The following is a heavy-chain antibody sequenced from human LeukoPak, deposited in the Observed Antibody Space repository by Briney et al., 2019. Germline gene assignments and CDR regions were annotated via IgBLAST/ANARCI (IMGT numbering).Heavy chain of an antibody. V-gene: IGHV1-69*06. D-gene: IGHD6-13*01. CDR3: ASSSLRSSQFDY. Sequence: SVKVSCKASGGTFSSYAISWVRQAPGQGLEWMGGIIPIFGTANYAQKFQGRVTITADKSTSTAYMELSSLRSEDTAVYYCASSSLRSSQFDYWGQGTLVTVSS. J-gene: IGHJ4*02. CDR1: GGTFSSYA. CDR2: IIPIFGTA.